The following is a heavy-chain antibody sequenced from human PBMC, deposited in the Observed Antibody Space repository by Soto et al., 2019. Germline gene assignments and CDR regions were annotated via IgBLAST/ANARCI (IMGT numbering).Heavy chain of an antibody. V-gene: IGHV3-30*14. J-gene: IGHJ6*02. D-gene: IGHD3-10*01. CDR3: ARSSYVLLWFGEPVGYYGMDV. CDR2: ISYDGSNK. CDR1: GFTFSSYA. Sequence: GGSLRLSCAASGFTFSSYAMHWVRQAPGKGQERVAVISYDGSNKYYADSVKGRFTISRDNSKNTLYLQMNSLRAEDTAVYYCARSSYVLLWFGEPVGYYGMDVWGQGTTVTVSS.